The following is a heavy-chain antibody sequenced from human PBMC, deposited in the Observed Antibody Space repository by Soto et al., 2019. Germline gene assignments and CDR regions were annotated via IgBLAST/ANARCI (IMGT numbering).Heavy chain of an antibody. CDR3: ALLWFGELNYVFVDY. Sequence: QAGGSLRLSCAASGFTFSSYAMSWVRQAPGKGLEWVPAISGSGDSTYYADSVKGRFTISRDNSKNTLYLQMNSLRAEDTAVYYCALLWFGELNYVFVDYWGQGTLVTVSS. CDR1: GFTFSSYA. V-gene: IGHV3-23*01. J-gene: IGHJ4*02. D-gene: IGHD3-10*01. CDR2: ISGSGDST.